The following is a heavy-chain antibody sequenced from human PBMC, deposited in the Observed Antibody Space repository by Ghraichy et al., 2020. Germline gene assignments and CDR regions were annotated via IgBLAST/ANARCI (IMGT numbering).Heavy chain of an antibody. J-gene: IGHJ4*02. Sequence: GGSLRLSCAAFGFNHTMSWMNWVRQAPGKGLEWVAGIKPDGSGKYHLDSVKGRFTISRDKAKDSLYLQMDSLRGEDTAVFYCARDRAYKSFEYWGQGTLVSGSS. V-gene: IGHV3-7*03. CDR3: ARDRAYKSFEY. CDR2: IKPDGSGK. CDR1: GFNHTMSW. D-gene: IGHD5-24*01.